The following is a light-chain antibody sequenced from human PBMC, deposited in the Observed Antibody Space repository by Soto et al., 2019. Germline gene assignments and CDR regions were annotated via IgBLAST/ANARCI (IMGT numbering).Light chain of an antibody. J-gene: IGKJ5*01. V-gene: IGKV3-15*01. CDR3: QQYKNWPL. Sequence: MMMTQSPATLSVSPGERVTLSFRTSHSVNSHVAWYQQKPGQAPRRLLYGASTRATGIPVRFSGSGFGTEFTLTISSLQSEDFAVYYCQQYKNWPLFGQGTRLEIK. CDR1: HSVNSH. CDR2: GAS.